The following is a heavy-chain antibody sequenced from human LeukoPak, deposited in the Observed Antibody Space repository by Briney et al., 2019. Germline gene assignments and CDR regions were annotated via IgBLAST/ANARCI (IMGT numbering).Heavy chain of an antibody. V-gene: IGHV3-23*01. CDR3: ARDFWSDPSP. CDR2: ISGSGGST. D-gene: IGHD3-3*01. CDR1: GFTFSSYA. Sequence: PGGSLRLSCAASGFTFSSYAMSWVRQAPGKGLEWVSAISGSGGSTYYADSVKGRFTISRDNAKNSLYLQMNSLRAEDTAVYYCARDFWSDPSPWGQGTLVTVSS. J-gene: IGHJ5*02.